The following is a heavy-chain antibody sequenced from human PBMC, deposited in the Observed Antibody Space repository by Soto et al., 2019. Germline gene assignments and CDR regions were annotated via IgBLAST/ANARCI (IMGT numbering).Heavy chain of an antibody. CDR2: IHRSGYT. CDR1: GGSISSYY. J-gene: IGHJ4*02. D-gene: IGHD1-26*01. Sequence: QVHLQESGPGLVKPSETLSLTCTVSGGSISSYYWNWIRQPAGKGLEWIGRIHRSGYTNYNSSLRSRVTMSVDSSKSQISLKMTSVTAADTAVYYCASLGGTLDYWAQGTLVTVSS. V-gene: IGHV4-4*07. CDR3: ASLGGTLDY.